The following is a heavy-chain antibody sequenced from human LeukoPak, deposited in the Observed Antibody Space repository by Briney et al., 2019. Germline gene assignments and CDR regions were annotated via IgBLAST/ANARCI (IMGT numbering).Heavy chain of an antibody. CDR1: GFTFKNYW. CDR2: IKQDRSEK. Sequence: GGSLRLSCAASGFTFKNYWMTWVRQAPGRGLEWVVNIKQDRSEKYYVDSVKGRFTISRDNAKNSLYLQMNSLRAEDTAVYYCARKITGNYYNDYWGQGTLVTVSS. J-gene: IGHJ4*02. D-gene: IGHD1-7*01. CDR3: ARKITGNYYNDY. V-gene: IGHV3-7*01.